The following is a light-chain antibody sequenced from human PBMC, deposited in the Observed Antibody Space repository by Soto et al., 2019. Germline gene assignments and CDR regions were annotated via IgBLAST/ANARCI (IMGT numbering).Light chain of an antibody. CDR1: HSVNSH. CDR3: QQYKNWPL. CDR2: GAS. J-gene: IGKJ5*01. V-gene: IGKV3-15*01. Sequence: MMMTQSPSSVSLGAVERVTLSCRTSHSVNSHVAWYQQKPGQAPRLLLYGASTRATGIPVRFSGSGFGTEFTLTISSLQSEDFAVYYCQQYKNWPLFGQGTRLEI.